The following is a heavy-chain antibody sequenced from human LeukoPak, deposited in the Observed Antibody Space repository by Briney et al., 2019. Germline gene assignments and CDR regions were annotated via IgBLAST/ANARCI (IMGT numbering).Heavy chain of an antibody. D-gene: IGHD1-14*01. V-gene: IGHV3-66*01. J-gene: IGHJ3*02. CDR2: IDSGGST. CDR3: VKDRTGGRVAFDI. CDR1: GFTVSSNY. Sequence: GGSLRLSCAASGFTVSSNYMSWVRQTPGKGLEWVSVIDSGGSTKYADSVKGRFTISRDNSQNTLYLQMSSLRAEDTAVYYCVKDRTGGRVAFDIWGQGTMVTVSS.